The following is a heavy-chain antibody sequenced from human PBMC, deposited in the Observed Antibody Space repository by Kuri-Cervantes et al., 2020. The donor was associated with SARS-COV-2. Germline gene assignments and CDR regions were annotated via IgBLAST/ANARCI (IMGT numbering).Heavy chain of an antibody. CDR3: ARVGYNGSWSYYKGSDGGPYYFDY. CDR2: ISSSSSTI. V-gene: IGHV3-48*01. CDR1: GFTFCSYS. Sequence: GESLKISCAATGFTFCSYSMIWVRQAPGKGLEWVSYISSSSSTIDYADSVNGRFTISRDNAKNSLYLQMNSLRAEDTALYHCARVGYNGSWSYYKGSDGGPYYFDYWGQGTLVTVSS. D-gene: IGHD3-10*01. J-gene: IGHJ4*02.